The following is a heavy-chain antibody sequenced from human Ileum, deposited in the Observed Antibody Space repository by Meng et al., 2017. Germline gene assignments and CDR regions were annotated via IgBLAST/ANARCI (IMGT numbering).Heavy chain of an antibody. J-gene: IGHJ4*02. CDR2: IYHSGAF. V-gene: IGHV4-4*02. CDR1: GDSISTNW. CDR3: ARGAIGTRPFDY. Sequence: QGQLEESGPGRVKPSGTLSLTCAVSGDSISTNWWNWVRQPPGKGLEWIGEIYHSGAFNYNPSLRSRVTISVDKSKNQLSLKLGSLTAADTAVYYCARGAIGTRPFDYWGQGTLVTVSS. D-gene: IGHD2-21*01.